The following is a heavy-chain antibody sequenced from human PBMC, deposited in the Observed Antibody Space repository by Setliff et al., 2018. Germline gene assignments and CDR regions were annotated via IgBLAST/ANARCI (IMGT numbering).Heavy chain of an antibody. D-gene: IGHD3-10*01. CDR1: GGSISSDY. CDR3: ARSHYYASGNSHYYYMDV. CDR2: FYHSAST. J-gene: IGHJ6*03. V-gene: IGHV4-59*08. Sequence: PSETLSLTCIVSGGSISSDYWSWIRQPPGKPLEWIGYFYHSASTNYNPSLKGRVTMSADTSKNQLSLSLTSVSVADTAIYHCARSHYYASGNSHYYYMDVWGKGTAVTVSS.